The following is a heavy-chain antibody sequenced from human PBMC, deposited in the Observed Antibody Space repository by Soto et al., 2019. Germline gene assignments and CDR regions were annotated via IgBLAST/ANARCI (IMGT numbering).Heavy chain of an antibody. J-gene: IGHJ4*02. D-gene: IGHD6-13*01. CDR3: TRGEAASGTSPIYFDY. CDR1: GFTFSNYA. V-gene: IGHV3-30-3*01. CDR2: LSYDGSSK. Sequence: GVSLRLSCAASGFTFSNYAMHWVRQAPGKGLEWVAVLSYDGSSKYYADSVKGRITLSRDNSKNTLFLQMNSLRPEDTALYYCTRGEAASGTSPIYFDYWGQGALVTVSS.